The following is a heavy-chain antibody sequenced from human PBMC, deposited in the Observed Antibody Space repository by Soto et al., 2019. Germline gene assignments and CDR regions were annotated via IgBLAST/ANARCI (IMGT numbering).Heavy chain of an antibody. V-gene: IGHV1-18*01. D-gene: IGHD3-10*01. J-gene: IGHJ5*02. CDR2: ISAYNGNT. Sequence: ASVKVSCKASGYTFTSYGISWVRLAPGQGLEWMGWISAYNGNTNYAQKLQGRVTMTTDTSTSTAYMELRSLRSDDTAVYYCARDWTAYGSGSYSIWFDPWGQGTLVTVSS. CDR3: ARDWTAYGSGSYSIWFDP. CDR1: GYTFTSYG.